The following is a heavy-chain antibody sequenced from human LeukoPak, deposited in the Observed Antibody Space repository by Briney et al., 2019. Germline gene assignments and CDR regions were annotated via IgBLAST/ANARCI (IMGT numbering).Heavy chain of an antibody. CDR1: GYTFTGYY. Sequence: ASVKVSCKASGYTFTGYYMRWVRQAPGQGLEWMGWINPNSGGTNYAQKFQGRVTMTRDTSISTAYMELSRLRSDDTAVYYCARDRERLYYFDYWGQGTLVTVSS. CDR3: ARDRERLYYFDY. V-gene: IGHV1-2*02. D-gene: IGHD5-24*01. J-gene: IGHJ4*02. CDR2: INPNSGGT.